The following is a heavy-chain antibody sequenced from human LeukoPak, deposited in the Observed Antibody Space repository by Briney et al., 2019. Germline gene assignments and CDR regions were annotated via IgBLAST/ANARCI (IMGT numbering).Heavy chain of an antibody. CDR1: GYSISSGYY. J-gene: IGHJ1*01. CDR3: ARVLVVNVPCFQH. V-gene: IGHV4-38-2*02. Sequence: PSETLSLTCTVSGYSISSGYYWGWIRQPPGQGLEWIGSIYHSGSTYYNPSLKSRVTISVDTSKNQFSLKLSSVTAADTAVYYCARVLVVNVPCFQHWGQGTLVTVSS. CDR2: IYHSGST. D-gene: IGHD2-15*01.